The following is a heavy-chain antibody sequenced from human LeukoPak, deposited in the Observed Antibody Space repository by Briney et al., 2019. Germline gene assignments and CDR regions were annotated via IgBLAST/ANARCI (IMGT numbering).Heavy chain of an antibody. Sequence: ASVNVSCKASGGTFSIYAISWVRQAPGQGLEWMGGIIPIFGTANYAQKFQGRVTITADESTSTAYMELSSLRSEDTAVYYCARVGTTVVYNWFDPWGQGTLVTVSS. J-gene: IGHJ5*02. CDR2: IIPIFGTA. D-gene: IGHD4-23*01. CDR3: ARVGTTVVYNWFDP. CDR1: GGTFSIYA. V-gene: IGHV1-69*13.